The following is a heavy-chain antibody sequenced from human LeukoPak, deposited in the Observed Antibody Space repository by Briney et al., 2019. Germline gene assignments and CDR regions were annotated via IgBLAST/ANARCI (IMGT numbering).Heavy chain of an antibody. CDR1: GFTVSSNY. CDR3: ARDRGYYDSSGYYY. Sequence: GGSLRLSCAASGFTVSSNYMSWVRQAPGKGLEWVSVIYSGGSTYYADSVKGRFTISRDNSKNTPYLQMNSLRAEDTAVYYCARDRGYYDSSGYYYWGQGTLVTVSS. J-gene: IGHJ4*02. CDR2: IYSGGST. V-gene: IGHV3-66*01. D-gene: IGHD3-22*01.